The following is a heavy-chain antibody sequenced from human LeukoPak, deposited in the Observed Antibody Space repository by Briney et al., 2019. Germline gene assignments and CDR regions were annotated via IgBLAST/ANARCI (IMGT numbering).Heavy chain of an antibody. CDR3: ARSEFVWFGELLPYYYYGMDV. V-gene: IGHV1-69*13. D-gene: IGHD3-10*01. Sequence: GASVKVSCKASGYTYTSYYMHWVRQAPGRGLEWMGGIIPIFGTANYAQKFQGRVTITADESTSTAYMELSSLRSEDTAVYYCARSEFVWFGELLPYYYYGMDVWGQGTTVTVSS. CDR2: IIPIFGTA. CDR1: GYTYTSYY. J-gene: IGHJ6*02.